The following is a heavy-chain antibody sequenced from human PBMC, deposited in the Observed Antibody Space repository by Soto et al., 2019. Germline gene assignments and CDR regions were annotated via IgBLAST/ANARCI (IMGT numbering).Heavy chain of an antibody. V-gene: IGHV3-7*01. J-gene: IGHJ4*02. CDR2: IKQDGSEK. CDR3: ATSRTFDY. D-gene: IGHD6-13*01. Sequence: EVQLVESGGGLVQPGGSLRLSCVVSGFTFSSYWMNWVRQAPGKGLEWVANIKQDGSEKYYVDSAKGRFTISRDNAKNSLYLQMNSLRAEDTAIYYCATSRTFDYWGQGTLVTVSS. CDR1: GFTFSSYW.